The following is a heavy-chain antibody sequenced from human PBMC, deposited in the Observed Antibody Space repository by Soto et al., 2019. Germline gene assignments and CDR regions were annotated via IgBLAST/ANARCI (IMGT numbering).Heavy chain of an antibody. Sequence: SVKVSCKASGGTFSSYAISWVRQAPGQGLEWMGGIIPIFGTANYAQKFQGRVTITADKSTSTAYMELSSLRSEDTPVYYCASGGIAAADTWFDPWGQGTLVTVSS. V-gene: IGHV1-69*06. CDR2: IIPIFGTA. J-gene: IGHJ5*02. CDR3: ASGGIAAADTWFDP. CDR1: GGTFSSYA. D-gene: IGHD6-13*01.